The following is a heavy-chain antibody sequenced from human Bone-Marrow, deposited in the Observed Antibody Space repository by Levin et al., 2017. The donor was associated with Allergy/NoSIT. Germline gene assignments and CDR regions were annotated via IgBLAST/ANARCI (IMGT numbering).Heavy chain of an antibody. Sequence: PGGSLRLSCVVSGFTLRDYYMNWIRQAPGKGLEWVSYISSGGGTIYYADSVKGRFTISRDNAKKTLYLQMNSLTAEDTAVYYCARGSMIFADYPPGDNLDVWGQGTTVTVSS. J-gene: IGHJ6*02. CDR1: GFTLRDYY. D-gene: IGHD3/OR15-3a*01. V-gene: IGHV3-11*01. CDR3: ARGSMIFADYPPGDNLDV. CDR2: ISSGGGTI.